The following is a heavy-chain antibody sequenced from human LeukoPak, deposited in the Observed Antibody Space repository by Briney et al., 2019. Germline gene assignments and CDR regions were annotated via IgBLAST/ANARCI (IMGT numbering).Heavy chain of an antibody. CDR1: GFTFSTYD. CDR2: IGTAGHT. V-gene: IGHV3-13*01. J-gene: IGHJ6*02. Sequence: GGSLRLSCAASGFTFSTYDMHWVRQATGKGLEWVSAIGTAGHTYYSVSVEGRFTISRENAKNSLYLQMNSLRAGDTAVYYCARGPHCTTTTCYPYAMDVWGQGTTVTVSS. CDR3: ARGPHCTTTTCYPYAMDV. D-gene: IGHD2-2*01.